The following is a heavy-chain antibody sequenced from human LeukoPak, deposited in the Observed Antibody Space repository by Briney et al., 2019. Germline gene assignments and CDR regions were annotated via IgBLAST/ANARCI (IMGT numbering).Heavy chain of an antibody. CDR1: GFTFSSYS. D-gene: IGHD1-14*01. V-gene: IGHV3-30*18. J-gene: IGHJ4*02. CDR3: AKDFTRGRGVDY. CDR2: ISYDGSNK. Sequence: GGSLRLSCAASGFTFSSYSMNWVRQAPGKGLEWVAVISYDGSNKYYTDSVKGRFTISRDNSKNTVYLQMNSLRTEDTAVYYCAKDFTRGRGVDYWGQGTLVTVSS.